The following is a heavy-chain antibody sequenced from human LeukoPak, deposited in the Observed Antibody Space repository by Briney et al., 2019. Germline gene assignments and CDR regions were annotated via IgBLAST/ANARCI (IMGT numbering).Heavy chain of an antibody. CDR3: AEWNSVYWYFDL. J-gene: IGHJ2*01. CDR1: GFTFSKYA. D-gene: IGHD1-1*01. V-gene: IGHV3-23*01. CDR2: ISGSGGST. Sequence: GGSLRLSCAASGFTFSKYAMSWFRQVPEKGLEWVSGISGSGGSTYYADSVKGRFTISRDNSKNTLHLQMNSLRAEDTALYYCAEWNSVYWYFDLWGRGTLVTVSS.